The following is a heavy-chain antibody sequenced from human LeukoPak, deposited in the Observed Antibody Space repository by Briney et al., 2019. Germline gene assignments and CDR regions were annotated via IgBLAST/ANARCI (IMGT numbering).Heavy chain of an antibody. CDR3: AREATVVTGRYFDL. CDR1: GFTFSDYY. Sequence: GGSLRLSCAASGFTFSDYYMSWIRQAPGKGLEWVSYISSSGSTIYYADSVKGRFTISRDNDKNSLYLQMNSLRAEDTAVYYCAREATVVTGRYFDLWGRGTLVTVSS. J-gene: IGHJ2*01. D-gene: IGHD4-23*01. V-gene: IGHV3-11*01. CDR2: ISSSGSTI.